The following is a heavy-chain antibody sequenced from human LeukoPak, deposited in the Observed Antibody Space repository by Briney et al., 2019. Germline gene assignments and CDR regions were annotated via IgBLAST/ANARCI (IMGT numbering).Heavy chain of an antibody. J-gene: IGHJ6*02. D-gene: IGHD4-23*01. CDR1: GGSISSISSNNYH. CDR3: AREMGVVTAHGIDV. V-gene: IGHV4-39*02. CDR2: IYYSGST. Sequence: SETLSLTCIVSGGSISSISSNNYHWGWIRQPPGKGLEWIGSIYYSGSTYYNPSLKSRVTISVDTSKNQFSLKLSSVTAAGTALYYCAREMGVVTAHGIDVWGQGTTVTVSS.